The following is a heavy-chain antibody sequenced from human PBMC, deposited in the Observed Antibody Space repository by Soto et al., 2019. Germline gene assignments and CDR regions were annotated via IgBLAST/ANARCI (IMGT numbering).Heavy chain of an antibody. J-gene: IGHJ1*01. CDR3: ARGRYKGRDYDFWSGYYTGPGVDFQH. Sequence: ASVKVSCKVSGYTLTELSMHWVRQAPGKGLEWMGGFDPEDGETIYAQKFQGRVTMTEDTSTDTAYMELSSLRSEDTAVYYCARGRYKGRDYDFWSGYYTGPGVDFQHWGQGTLLTVSS. CDR1: GYTLTELS. CDR2: FDPEDGET. D-gene: IGHD3-3*01. V-gene: IGHV1-24*01.